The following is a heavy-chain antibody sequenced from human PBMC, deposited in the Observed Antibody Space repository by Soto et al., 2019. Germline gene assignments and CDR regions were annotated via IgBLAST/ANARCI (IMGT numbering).Heavy chain of an antibody. CDR2: IYYSGST. D-gene: IGHD3-22*01. Sequence: PSETLSLTCTVSGGSVSSGSYYWSWIRQPPGKGLEWIGYIYYSGSTNYNLSLKSRVTISVDTSKNQFSLKLSSVTAADTAVYYCARGLTYYYDSSGYFVDYWGQGTLVPVSS. CDR3: ARGLTYYYDSSGYFVDY. CDR1: GGSVSSGSYY. J-gene: IGHJ4*02. V-gene: IGHV4-61*01.